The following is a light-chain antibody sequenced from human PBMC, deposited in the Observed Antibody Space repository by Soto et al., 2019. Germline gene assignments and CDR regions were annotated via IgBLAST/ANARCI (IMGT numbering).Light chain of an antibody. J-gene: IGLJ3*02. CDR3: AAWDDSLSGPV. Sequence: QSALTQPPSASGTPGQRVTISCSGRSSNIGRNYVYWYQQVPGTAPKLLIYTDHHRPSGVPDRFSGSKSGTSASLAISGLRSEDEADYYCAAWDDSLSGPVFGGGTQLTVL. V-gene: IGLV1-47*02. CDR2: TDH. CDR1: SSNIGRNY.